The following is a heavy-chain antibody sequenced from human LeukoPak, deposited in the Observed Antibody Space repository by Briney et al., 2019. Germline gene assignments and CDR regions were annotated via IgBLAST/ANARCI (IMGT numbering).Heavy chain of an antibody. Sequence: GASVKVSCKASGGTFSSYAISCVRQAPGQGLEWMGGIIPIFGTANYAQKFQGRVTITADKSTSTAYMELSSLRSEDTAVYYCARGSRIAVAGTDYWGQGTLVTVSS. CDR3: ARGSRIAVAGTDY. V-gene: IGHV1-69*06. J-gene: IGHJ4*02. D-gene: IGHD6-19*01. CDR2: IIPIFGTA. CDR1: GGTFSSYA.